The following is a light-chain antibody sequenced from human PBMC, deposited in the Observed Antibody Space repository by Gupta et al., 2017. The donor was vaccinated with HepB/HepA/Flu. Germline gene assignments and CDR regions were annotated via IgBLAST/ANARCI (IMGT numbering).Light chain of an antibody. J-gene: IGKJ3*01. Sequence: VGYIVTITCRASQYISTYLAWYQQKPGKAPKLLMYAASTLESGVPSRFSGSGSGTDFTLTISSLEPEDSATYYCQQLNSYLFTFGHGTKVDIK. V-gene: IGKV1-9*01. CDR2: AAS. CDR1: QYISTY. CDR3: QQLNSYLFT.